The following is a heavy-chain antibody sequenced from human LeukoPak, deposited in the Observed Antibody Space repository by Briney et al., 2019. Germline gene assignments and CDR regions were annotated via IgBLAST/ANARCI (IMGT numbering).Heavy chain of an antibody. CDR1: GGTFSSYA. CDR3: ARDSVTSYYGSGSYPHFDY. D-gene: IGHD3-10*01. J-gene: IGHJ4*02. CDR2: IIPIFGTA. Sequence: SVKVSCKASGGTFSSYAISWVRQAPGQGLEWMGGIIPIFGTANYAQKFQGRVTITADKSTSTAYMELSSLRSEDTAVYYCARDSVTSYYGSGSYPHFDYWGQGTLVTVSS. V-gene: IGHV1-69*06.